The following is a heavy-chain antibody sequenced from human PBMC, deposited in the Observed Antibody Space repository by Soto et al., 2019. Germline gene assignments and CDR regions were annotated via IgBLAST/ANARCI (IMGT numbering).Heavy chain of an antibody. J-gene: IGHJ3*02. D-gene: IGHD3-3*01. CDR3: TRTGVSSTFEI. V-gene: IGHV5-51*01. CDR1: GFSFSSYW. CDR2: IYPRDSDT. Sequence: PXESLKISCKGSGFSFSSYWIGWVRQIPGKGLECMGIIYPRDSDTRYNPSFQGQVTISVDTSISTAYLQWSSLRTSDTAMYYCTRTGVSSTFEIWGQGTMVTVSS.